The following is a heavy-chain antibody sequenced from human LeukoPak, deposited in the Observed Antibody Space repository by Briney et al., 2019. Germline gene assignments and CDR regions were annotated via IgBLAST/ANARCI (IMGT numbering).Heavy chain of an antibody. CDR3: ARDSISIAAAAEIDY. D-gene: IGHD6-13*01. V-gene: IGHV3-23*01. CDR1: GFTFRSHG. Sequence: GGTLRLSCAASGFTFRSHGMNWVRQAPGKGLEWVSGISPSGGITYYTDSVRGRFTISRDNSKNTVSLQMNSLRGEDTAVYYCARDSISIAAAAEIDYWGQGTLVTVSS. CDR2: ISPSGGIT. J-gene: IGHJ4*02.